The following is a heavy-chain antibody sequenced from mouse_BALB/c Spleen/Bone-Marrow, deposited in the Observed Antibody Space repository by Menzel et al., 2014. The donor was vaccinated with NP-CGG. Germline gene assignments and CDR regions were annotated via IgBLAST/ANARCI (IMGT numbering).Heavy chain of an antibody. V-gene: IGHV5-9-4*01. CDR2: ISSGGRYT. CDR3: TRDQFITTATRAMDY. Sequence: GHLVESGGGLVKPGGSLKLSCAASGFTFSSYVMSWVRQSPEKRLEWVAEISSGGRYTYYPDTVTGRFTISRDNAKNTLYLEMSSLRSEDTAMYYCTRDQFITTATRAMDYWGQGTSVTVSS. D-gene: IGHD1-2*01. CDR1: GFTFSSYV. J-gene: IGHJ4*01.